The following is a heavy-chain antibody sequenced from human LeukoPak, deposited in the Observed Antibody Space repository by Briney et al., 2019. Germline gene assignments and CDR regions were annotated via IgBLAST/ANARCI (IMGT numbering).Heavy chain of an antibody. CDR1: GGSISSYY. J-gene: IGHJ4*02. V-gene: IGHV4-4*07. Sequence: SETLSLTCTVSGGSISSYYWSWIRQPAGKGLEWIGRIYTSGSTNYNPSLKSRVTMSVDTSKNQFSLKLSPVTAADTAVYYCARGWSFGGLSSYFDYWGQGTLVTVSS. CDR3: ARGWSFGGLSSYFDY. CDR2: IYTSGST. D-gene: IGHD3-16*01.